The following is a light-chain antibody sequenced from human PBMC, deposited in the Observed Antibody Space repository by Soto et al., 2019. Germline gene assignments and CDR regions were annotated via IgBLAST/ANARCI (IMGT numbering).Light chain of an antibody. CDR1: DSNIGSTA. Sequence: QLVLTQPPPVSATPGQGVILSCSGGDSNIGSTAVNWYQQLPGTAPRLLIYSSNQRPSGVPDRISGSKSGTSASLAISGLQSEDEADYYCAAWDDDLHVWLFGGGTKLTVL. CDR2: SSN. J-gene: IGLJ3*02. V-gene: IGLV1-44*01. CDR3: AAWDDDLHVWL.